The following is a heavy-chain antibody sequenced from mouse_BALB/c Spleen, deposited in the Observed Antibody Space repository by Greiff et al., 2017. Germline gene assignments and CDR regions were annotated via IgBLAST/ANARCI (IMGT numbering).Heavy chain of an antibody. Sequence: EVKLMESGAGLVKPGGSLKLSCAASGFTFSSYTMSWVRQTPEKRLEWVATISSGGGNTYYPDSVKGRFTISRDNAKNNLYLQRSSLRSEDTALYYCARHYYGSYFDYWGQGTTLTVSS. D-gene: IGHD1-2*01. CDR2: ISSGGGNT. V-gene: IGHV5-9*03. CDR3: ARHYYGSYFDY. CDR1: GFTFSSYT. J-gene: IGHJ2*01.